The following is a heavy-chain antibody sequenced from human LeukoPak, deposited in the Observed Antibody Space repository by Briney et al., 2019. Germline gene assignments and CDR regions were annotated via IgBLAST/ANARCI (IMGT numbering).Heavy chain of an antibody. Sequence: GGSLRLSCAASGFTFSSYGIHWVSQAPGKGLEWVAVISFDGSNKYYADSVKGRFTISRDNSKNTLFLQMNSLRAEDTAVYYCAKDLTYGFKGLFMGAFDIWGQGTMVTVSS. D-gene: IGHD2/OR15-2a*01. CDR2: ISFDGSNK. V-gene: IGHV3-30*18. J-gene: IGHJ3*02. CDR3: AKDLTYGFKGLFMGAFDI. CDR1: GFTFSSYG.